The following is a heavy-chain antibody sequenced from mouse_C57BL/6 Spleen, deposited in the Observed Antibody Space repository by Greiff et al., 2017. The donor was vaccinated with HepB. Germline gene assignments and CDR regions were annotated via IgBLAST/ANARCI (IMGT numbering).Heavy chain of an antibody. CDR1: GYAFTNYL. CDR2: INPGSGGT. CDR3: ARGPYSNYPFAY. D-gene: IGHD2-5*01. Sequence: QVQLKESGAELVRPGTSVKVSCKASGYAFTNYLIEWVKQRPGQGLEWIGVINPGSGGTNYNEKFKGKATLTADKSSSTAYMQLSSLTSEDSAVYFCARGPYSNYPFAYWGQGTLVTVSA. V-gene: IGHV1-54*01. J-gene: IGHJ3*01.